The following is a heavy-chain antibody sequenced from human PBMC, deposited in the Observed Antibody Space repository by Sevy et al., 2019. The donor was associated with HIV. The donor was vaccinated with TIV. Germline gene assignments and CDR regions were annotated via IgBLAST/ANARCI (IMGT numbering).Heavy chain of an antibody. CDR2: ISSDGINH. V-gene: IGHV3-30*18. D-gene: IGHD3-10*02. J-gene: IGHJ4*02. CDR3: TKESLRGTYIRGDFVH. CDR1: GFNFQTFG. Sequence: GGSLRLSCSAFGFNFQTFGMHWIRQAPGKGPEWLAVISSDGINHNYAASVKGRFTIYRDNSQSLLFLQMNSLTPNDTAVYFCTKESLRGTYIRGDFVHWGQGTLVTVSS.